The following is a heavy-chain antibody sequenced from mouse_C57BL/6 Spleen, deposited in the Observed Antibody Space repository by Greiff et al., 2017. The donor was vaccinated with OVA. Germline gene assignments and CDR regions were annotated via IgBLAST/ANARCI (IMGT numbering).Heavy chain of an antibody. CDR2: ISSGGDYI. Sequence: EVQGVESGEGLVKPGGSLKLSCAASGFTFSSYAMSWVRQTPEKRLEWVAYISSGGDYIYYADTVKGRFTISRDNARNTLYLQMSSLKSEDTAMYYCTRESPELGGFAYWGQGTLVTVSA. J-gene: IGHJ3*01. CDR3: TRESPELGGFAY. D-gene: IGHD4-1*01. CDR1: GFTFSSYA. V-gene: IGHV5-9-1*02.